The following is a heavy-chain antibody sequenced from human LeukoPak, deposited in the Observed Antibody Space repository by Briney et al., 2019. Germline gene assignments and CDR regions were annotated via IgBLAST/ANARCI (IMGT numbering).Heavy chain of an antibody. Sequence: GSLRLSCAASKFTVSSTYMSWVRQAPGKGLEWVSVLYTTGRTEYAGSVKGRFTVSRDSSKNTLFLQMNSLRAEDTAVYYCAKVDNWKYGHHDFWGQGTLVTVSS. V-gene: IGHV3-66*01. CDR2: LYTTGRT. J-gene: IGHJ4*02. D-gene: IGHD1-1*01. CDR3: AKVDNWKYGHHDF. CDR1: KFTVSSTY.